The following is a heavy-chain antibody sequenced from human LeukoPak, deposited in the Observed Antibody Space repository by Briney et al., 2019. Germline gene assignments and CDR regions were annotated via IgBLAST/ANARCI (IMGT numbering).Heavy chain of an antibody. CDR2: ISHDGRSK. CDR1: GFTFSSYP. J-gene: IGHJ4*02. Sequence: GGSLRLSCAASGFTFSSYPMHWVRQTPGKGLEWVAVISHDGRSKYYADSVKGRFTFSRDNSQNTLYVQMNSLRAEDTAVYYCARALNYDFWSGPLDCWGQGTLVTVSS. V-gene: IGHV3-30*04. D-gene: IGHD3-3*01. CDR3: ARALNYDFWSGPLDC.